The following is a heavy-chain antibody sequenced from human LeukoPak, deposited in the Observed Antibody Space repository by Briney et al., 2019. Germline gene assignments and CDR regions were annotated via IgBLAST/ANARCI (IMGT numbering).Heavy chain of an antibody. CDR2: IIPILGIA. Sequence: ASVKVTCKASGGTFSSYAISWVRQAPGQGLEWMGRIIPILGIANYAQKFQGRVTITADKSTSTAYMELSSLRSEDTAVYYCAREDTIVRGVIITSNWFDPWGQGTLVTVSS. D-gene: IGHD3-10*01. CDR1: GGTFSSYA. V-gene: IGHV1-69*04. J-gene: IGHJ5*02. CDR3: AREDTIVRGVIITSNWFDP.